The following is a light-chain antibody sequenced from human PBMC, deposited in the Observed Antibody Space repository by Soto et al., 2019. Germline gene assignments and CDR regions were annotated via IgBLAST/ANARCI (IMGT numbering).Light chain of an antibody. V-gene: IGKV1-39*01. CDR1: QSISGY. CDR3: QQSYSTTWT. Sequence: DIQMTQSPSSLSASVGDRVTITCRASQSISGYLNWYQQKPGKAPKLLIYAASSLQSGVPSRFSGSGSGTDFTLTISNMQPDDFATYYCQQSYSTTWTFGQGTRLEIK. J-gene: IGKJ5*01. CDR2: AAS.